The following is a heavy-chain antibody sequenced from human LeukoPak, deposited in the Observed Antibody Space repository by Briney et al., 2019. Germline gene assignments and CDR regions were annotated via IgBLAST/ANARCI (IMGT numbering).Heavy chain of an antibody. J-gene: IGHJ4*02. D-gene: IGHD5-12*01. V-gene: IGHV5-51*01. CDR2: INPGDPDT. CDR1: GYNFPTYW. Sequence: GESLKISCKVSGYNFPTYWIGWVRQMPGKGLEWMGIINPGDPDTIYSPSFRGQVTISADKSISTAYLQWSSLRASDTAMYCCARVFGYSGYFDYWGQGTLVTVSS. CDR3: ARVFGYSGYFDY.